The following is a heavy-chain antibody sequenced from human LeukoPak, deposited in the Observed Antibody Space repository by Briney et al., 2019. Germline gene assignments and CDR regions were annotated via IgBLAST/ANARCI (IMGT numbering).Heavy chain of an antibody. V-gene: IGHV4-59*08. CDR2: IYYSGST. CDR3: AASGSLVVPNY. D-gene: IGHD2-15*01. CDR1: GGSISSYY. Sequence: PSETLSLTCTVSGGSISSYYWSWIRQPPGKGLEWIGYIYYSGSTNYNPSLKSRVTISVDTSKNQFSLKLSSVTAADTAVYYCAASGSLVVPNYWGQGTLVTVSS. J-gene: IGHJ4*02.